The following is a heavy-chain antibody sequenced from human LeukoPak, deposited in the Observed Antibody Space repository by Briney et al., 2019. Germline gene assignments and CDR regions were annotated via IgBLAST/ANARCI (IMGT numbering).Heavy chain of an antibody. CDR3: ARDGMDCSGGSCSTPQVI. V-gene: IGHV3-53*01. CDR1: GFTVYSNY. D-gene: IGHD2-15*01. Sequence: GGSLRLSCAASGFTVYSNYMSRLPQAPGKGLVGVTDINSGGRTYYTDSVEGRFTISRDNSKNTLYLQMNSLRAEDTAVYYCARDGMDCSGGSCSTPQVIWGQGTLVTVSS. CDR2: INSGGRT. J-gene: IGHJ4*02.